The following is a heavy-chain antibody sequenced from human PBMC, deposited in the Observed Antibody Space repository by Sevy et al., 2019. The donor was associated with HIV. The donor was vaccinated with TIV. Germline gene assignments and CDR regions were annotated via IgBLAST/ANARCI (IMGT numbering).Heavy chain of an antibody. J-gene: IGHJ4*02. Sequence: GGSLRLSCAASGFTFDDYAMHWVRQAPGKGLEWVSGISWNSGSIGYADSVKGRFTISRDNAKNSLYLQMNSLRAEDTALYYCAKGPLEDYYDSSGYFDYWGQRTLVTVSS. D-gene: IGHD3-22*01. CDR1: GFTFDDYA. CDR2: ISWNSGSI. CDR3: AKGPLEDYYDSSGYFDY. V-gene: IGHV3-9*01.